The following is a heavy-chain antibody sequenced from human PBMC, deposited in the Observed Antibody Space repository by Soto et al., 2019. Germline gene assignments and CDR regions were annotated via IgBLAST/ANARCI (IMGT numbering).Heavy chain of an antibody. D-gene: IGHD6-13*01. Sequence: ASVKVSCKASGYTFTSYYMHWVRQAPGQGLEWMGIINPSGGSTSYAQKFQGRVTMTRDTSTSTVYMELSSLRSEDTAVYYCARSELGGYSSSWYSRSGYYGMDVWGQGTTVTVSS. CDR3: ARSELGGYSSSWYSRSGYYGMDV. CDR2: INPSGGST. J-gene: IGHJ6*02. CDR1: GYTFTSYY. V-gene: IGHV1-46*01.